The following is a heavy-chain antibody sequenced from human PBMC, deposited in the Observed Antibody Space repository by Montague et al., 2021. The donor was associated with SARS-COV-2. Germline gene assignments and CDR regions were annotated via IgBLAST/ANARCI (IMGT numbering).Heavy chain of an antibody. V-gene: IGHV4-59*08. CDR3: ARHREPGEGRRWTYYFDY. Sequence: SETLSLTCTVSGGSISSSSWGWIRQPPGKGPEWIGYISFTGSTNYNPSLKSRVTISVDTSNNQFSLNLSSVTAADTAVYYCARHREPGEGRRWTYYFDYWGQGTLVTASS. CDR2: ISFTGST. CDR1: GGSISSSS. J-gene: IGHJ4*02. D-gene: IGHD1-14*01.